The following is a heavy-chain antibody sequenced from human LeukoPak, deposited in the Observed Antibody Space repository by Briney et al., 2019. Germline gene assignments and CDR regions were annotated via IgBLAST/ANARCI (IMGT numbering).Heavy chain of an antibody. CDR1: GYTFTSYA. V-gene: IGHV1-3*01. Sequence: ASVKDSCKASGYTFTSYAMHWVRQAPGQRLEWMGWINAGNGNTKYSQKFQGRFNITRDTSASTAYMELSSLRSDVTAVDYCTGRNSWGQGTLVTVSS. D-gene: IGHD1-26*01. CDR3: TGRNS. J-gene: IGHJ5*02. CDR2: INAGNGNT.